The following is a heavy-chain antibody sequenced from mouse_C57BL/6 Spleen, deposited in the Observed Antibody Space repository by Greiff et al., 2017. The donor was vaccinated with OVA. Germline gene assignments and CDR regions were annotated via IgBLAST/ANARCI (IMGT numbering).Heavy chain of an antibody. CDR3: ARENYGSSYWFAY. J-gene: IGHJ3*01. Sequence: QVQLQQPGAELVKPGASVKLSCKASGYTFTSYWMHWVKQRPGQGLEWIGMIHPNSGSTNYNEKFKSKATLTVDKSSSTAYMQLSSLTSEDSAVYYCARENYGSSYWFAYWGQGTLVTVSA. CDR2: IHPNSGST. CDR1: GYTFTSYW. V-gene: IGHV1-64*01. D-gene: IGHD1-1*01.